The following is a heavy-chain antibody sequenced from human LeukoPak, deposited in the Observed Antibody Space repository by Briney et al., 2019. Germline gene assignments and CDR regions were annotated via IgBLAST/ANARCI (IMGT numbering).Heavy chain of an antibody. CDR2: ISSSSSYI. Sequence: PGGSLRLSCAASGFTISDYYMSWIRQAPGKGLDCGSYISSSSSYIYYADSVKGRFTISRDNAKNSLYLQMNSLRAEDTAVYYCARAGYGSGSYYSDGYWGQGTLVTVSS. D-gene: IGHD3-10*01. CDR1: GFTISDYY. V-gene: IGHV3-11*06. J-gene: IGHJ4*02. CDR3: ARAGYGSGSYYSDGY.